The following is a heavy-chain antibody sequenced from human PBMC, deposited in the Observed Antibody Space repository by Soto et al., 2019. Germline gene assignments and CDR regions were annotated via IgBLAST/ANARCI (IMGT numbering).Heavy chain of an antibody. J-gene: IGHJ4*02. Sequence: EVQVLESGGGLAQPGRSLRLSCAVSGLSFSSYAMTWVRQSPGKGLEWVSSISRSGNSTYSADSVRGRFTISRDNSKNTLYRQMNSLRAADTAVYYCAKDAKILDWLPTSYYFDFWGQGTLVTVSS. CDR2: ISRSGNST. CDR1: GLSFSSYA. CDR3: AKDAKILDWLPTSYYFDF. V-gene: IGHV3-23*01. D-gene: IGHD3-9*01.